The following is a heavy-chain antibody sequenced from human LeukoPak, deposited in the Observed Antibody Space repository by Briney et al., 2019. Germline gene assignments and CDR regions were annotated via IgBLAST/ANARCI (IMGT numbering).Heavy chain of an antibody. CDR2: IYYSGST. Sequence: SQTLSLTCTVSGGSISSYYWSWIRQPPGKGLEWIGYIYYSGSTNYNPSLKSRVTISVDTSKNQFSLKLSSVTAADTAVYYCARVGTYGSGSYLSWLDYWGQGTLVTVSS. CDR1: GGSISSYY. J-gene: IGHJ4*02. D-gene: IGHD3-10*01. V-gene: IGHV4-59*01. CDR3: ARVGTYGSGSYLSWLDY.